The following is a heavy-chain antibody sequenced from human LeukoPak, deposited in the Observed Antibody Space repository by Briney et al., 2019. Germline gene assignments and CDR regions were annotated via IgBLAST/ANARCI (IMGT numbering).Heavy chain of an antibody. D-gene: IGHD3-16*01. V-gene: IGHV1-3*03. Sequence: GASVKVSCKASGYTFTSYAMHWVRQAPGQRLEWMGWINAGNGNTKYSQEFQGRVTITRDTSASTAYMELSSLRSEDMAVYYCGRGGPALYDYVWGSYTPNFDYWGQGTLVTVSS. CDR1: GYTFTSYA. CDR3: GRGGPALYDYVWGSYTPNFDY. J-gene: IGHJ4*02. CDR2: INAGNGNT.